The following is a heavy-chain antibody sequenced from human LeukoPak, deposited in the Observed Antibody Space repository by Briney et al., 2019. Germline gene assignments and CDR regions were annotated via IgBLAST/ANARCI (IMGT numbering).Heavy chain of an antibody. J-gene: IGHJ3*01. CDR3: AREPKAYYDSSGANAFDV. CDR2: IYSGGST. Sequence: GGSLRLSCAASGFTVSSNYMSWVRQAPGKGLEWVSVIYSGGSTYYADSVKGRFTISRDNSKNTLYLQMNSLRAEDTAVYYCAREPKAYYDSSGANAFDVWGQGTMVTVSS. D-gene: IGHD3-22*01. V-gene: IGHV3-53*01. CDR1: GFTVSSNY.